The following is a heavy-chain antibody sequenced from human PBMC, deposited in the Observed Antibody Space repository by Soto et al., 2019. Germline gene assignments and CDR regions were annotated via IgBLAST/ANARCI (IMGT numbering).Heavy chain of an antibody. J-gene: IGHJ4*02. D-gene: IGHD6-6*01. CDR3: AKLPSIAARPSYFDY. V-gene: IGHV3-23*01. CDR2: ISGSGGST. Sequence: GGSLRLSCAASGFTFSSYAMSWVRQAPGKGLEWVSAISGSGGSTYYADSVKGRFTISRDNSKNTLYLQMNSLRAEDMAVYYCAKLPSIAARPSYFDYWGQGTLVTVSS. CDR1: GFTFSSYA.